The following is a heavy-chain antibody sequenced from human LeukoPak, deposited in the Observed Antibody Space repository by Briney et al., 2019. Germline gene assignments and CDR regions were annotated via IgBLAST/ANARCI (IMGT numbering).Heavy chain of an antibody. V-gene: IGHV4-61*02. CDR1: GGSISSGSYY. J-gene: IGHJ3*02. D-gene: IGHD1-26*01. Sequence: SQTLSLTCTVSGGSISSGSYYWSWIRQPAGKGLEWIGRIYTSGSTNYNPSLKSRVTISVDTSKNQFSLKLSSVTAADTAVYYCARVGVGATSGDAFDIWGQGTLVTVSS. CDR2: IYTSGST. CDR3: ARVGVGATSGDAFDI.